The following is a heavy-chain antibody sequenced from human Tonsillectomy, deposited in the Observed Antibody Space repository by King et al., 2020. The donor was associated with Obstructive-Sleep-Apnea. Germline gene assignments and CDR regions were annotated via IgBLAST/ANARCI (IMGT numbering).Heavy chain of an antibody. J-gene: IGHJ2*01. CDR2: IYYSGST. V-gene: IGHV4-59*08. CDR1: GGSISSYY. Sequence: VQLQESGPGLVKPSETLSLTCTVSGGSISSYYWSWIRQPPGKGLEWIGYIYYSGSTNYNPSLKSRVTISVDTSKNKFSLKLSSVTAADTAVYYCARVGYCSSTSCHRYFDLWGRGTLVTVSS. CDR3: ARVGYCSSTSCHRYFDL. D-gene: IGHD2-2*01.